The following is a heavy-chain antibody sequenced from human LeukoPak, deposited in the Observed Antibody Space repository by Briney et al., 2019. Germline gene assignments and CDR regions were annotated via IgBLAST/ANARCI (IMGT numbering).Heavy chain of an antibody. J-gene: IGHJ4*02. Sequence: PGGSLRLSCAASGFTFSGYWMHWVRQAPGKGLVWVSRINSDGTSTSYADSVKGRFIISRDNARNTLFLQMNSLRAEDTAVYYCAGNSPGFDYWGQGTPVTVSS. D-gene: IGHD2-21*01. V-gene: IGHV3-74*01. CDR3: AGNSPGFDY. CDR2: INSDGTST. CDR1: GFTFSGYW.